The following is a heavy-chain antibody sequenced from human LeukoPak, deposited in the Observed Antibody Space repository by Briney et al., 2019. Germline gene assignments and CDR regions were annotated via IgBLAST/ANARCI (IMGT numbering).Heavy chain of an antibody. CDR2: IYTSGST. Sequence: SETLSLTCTVSGGSISSGRNYWSWIRQPAGKGLEWVGRIYTSGSTNYNPSLKSRVTISVDTSKNQFSLKLSSVTAADTAGYYCARDPSGSYSSEAWFDYWGQGTLVTVSS. CDR3: ARDPSGSYSSEAWFDY. D-gene: IGHD1-26*01. V-gene: IGHV4-61*02. J-gene: IGHJ4*02. CDR1: GGSISSGRNY.